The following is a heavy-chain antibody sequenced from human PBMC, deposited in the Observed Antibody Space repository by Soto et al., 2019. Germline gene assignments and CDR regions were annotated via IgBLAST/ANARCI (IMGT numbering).Heavy chain of an antibody. Sequence: SETLSLTCTVSGGSISSYYWSWIRQPPGKGLEWIGYIYYSGSTNYNPPLKSRVTISVDTSKNQFSLKLSSVTAADTAVYYCASSTTVTTPYYFDYWVQGTLVTVSS. CDR2: IYYSGST. CDR3: ASSTTVTTPYYFDY. D-gene: IGHD4-17*01. CDR1: GGSISSYY. J-gene: IGHJ4*02. V-gene: IGHV4-59*08.